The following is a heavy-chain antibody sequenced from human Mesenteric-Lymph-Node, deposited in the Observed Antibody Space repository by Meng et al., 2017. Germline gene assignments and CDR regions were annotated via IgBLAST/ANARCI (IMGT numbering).Heavy chain of an antibody. Sequence: ASVKVSCKASGYTFTSYGISWVRQAPGQGLEWMGWISAYNGNTNYAQKLQGRVTMTTDTSTSTAYIELRSLRSDDTAVYYCARSYDFWSGYYNYYYYGMDVWGQGTTVTVSS. CDR3: ARSYDFWSGYYNYYYYGMDV. V-gene: IGHV1-18*01. J-gene: IGHJ6*02. D-gene: IGHD3-3*01. CDR2: ISAYNGNT. CDR1: GYTFTSYG.